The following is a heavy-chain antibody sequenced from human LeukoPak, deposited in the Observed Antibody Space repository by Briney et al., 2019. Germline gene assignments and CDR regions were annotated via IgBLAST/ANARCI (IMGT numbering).Heavy chain of an antibody. CDR3: ATERNWVFDY. CDR1: GFTFSSYA. D-gene: IGHD7-27*01. Sequence: HAGGSLRLSCAASGFTFSSYAMSWVRQAPGKGLEWVSAITGSGGSTYYADSVKGRFTISRDNSKNTLYVQMNSLRAEDTAVYYCATERNWVFDYWGQGTLVTVSS. CDR2: ITGSGGST. V-gene: IGHV3-23*01. J-gene: IGHJ4*02.